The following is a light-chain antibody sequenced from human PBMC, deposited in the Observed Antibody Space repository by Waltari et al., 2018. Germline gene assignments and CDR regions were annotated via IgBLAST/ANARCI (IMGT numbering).Light chain of an antibody. CDR3: QSYDTSLSGYV. Sequence: QSVLTQPPSVSGAPGQRVTISCTGSSSNLGAGYDVLWYQQVAGAAPKLLISSNTNGGSGVPDRFSGSKSGTSASLAITGLQAEDEANYYCQSYDTSLSGYVFGTGTKVTVL. CDR1: SSNLGAGYD. CDR2: SNT. V-gene: IGLV1-40*01. J-gene: IGLJ1*01.